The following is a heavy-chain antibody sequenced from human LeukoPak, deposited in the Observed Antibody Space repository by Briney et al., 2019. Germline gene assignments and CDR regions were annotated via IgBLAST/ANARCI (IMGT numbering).Heavy chain of an antibody. CDR1: GGSISSYY. Sequence: PSETLSLTCTVSGGSISSYYWSWIRQPPGKGLEWIGYIYYSGSTNYNPSLKSRVTISVDTSKNQFSLKLSSVTAADTAVYYCARGSRRDGYNRLDYWGQGTLVTVSS. CDR3: ARGSRRDGYNRLDY. V-gene: IGHV4-59*01. CDR2: IYYSGST. J-gene: IGHJ4*02. D-gene: IGHD5-24*01.